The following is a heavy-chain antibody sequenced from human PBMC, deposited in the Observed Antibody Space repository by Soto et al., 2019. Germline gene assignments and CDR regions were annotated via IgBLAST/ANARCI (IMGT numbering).Heavy chain of an antibody. CDR1: GGSIRNSDYY. CDR2: IYHSGTT. CDR3: ARQSGSGSYSTPAL. V-gene: IGHV4-30-4*08. Sequence: PSETLSLTCTVSGGSIRNSDYYWSWIRQHPGRGLEWIGYIYHSGTTLFNPSLKSRLTISVDASKNQFSLQLTSVTAADTAVYFCARQSGSGSYSTPALWGQGTLVTVSS. D-gene: IGHD3-10*01. J-gene: IGHJ1*01.